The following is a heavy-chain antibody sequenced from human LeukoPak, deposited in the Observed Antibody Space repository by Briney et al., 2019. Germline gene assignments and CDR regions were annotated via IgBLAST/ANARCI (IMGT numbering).Heavy chain of an antibody. V-gene: IGHV3-30-3*01. J-gene: IGHJ4*02. D-gene: IGHD2-2*01. Sequence: GGSLRLSCAASGFTFSSYAMHWVRQAPGKGLEWVAVISYDGSNKYYADSVKGRFTISRDNSKNTLYLQMNSLRAEDTAVYYCAREYCGSTSCYYLDYWGQGTLVTVSS. CDR2: ISYDGSNK. CDR1: GFTFSSYA. CDR3: AREYCGSTSCYYLDY.